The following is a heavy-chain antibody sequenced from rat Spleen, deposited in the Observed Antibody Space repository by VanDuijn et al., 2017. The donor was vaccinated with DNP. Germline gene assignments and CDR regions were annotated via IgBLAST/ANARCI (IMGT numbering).Heavy chain of an antibody. Sequence: EVRLVESGGGLVQPGRSLKLSCAASGFTFSDYNMAWVRQAPTKGLEWVASISTSGSKIYYPDSVKGRFTISRDNAQNTLYLQMSKLGSEDTAIYYCARLGYYGYKDYWGQGVMVTVSS. CDR2: ISTSGSKI. V-gene: IGHV5S23*01. CDR1: GFTFSDYN. CDR3: ARLGYYGYKDY. J-gene: IGHJ2*01. D-gene: IGHD1-9*01.